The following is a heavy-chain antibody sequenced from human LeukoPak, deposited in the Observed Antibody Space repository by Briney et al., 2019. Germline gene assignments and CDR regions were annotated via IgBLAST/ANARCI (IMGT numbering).Heavy chain of an antibody. CDR3: ATDMVRGVNRPFDY. J-gene: IGHJ4*02. CDR1: GYTLTELS. V-gene: IGHV1-24*01. CDR2: FDPEDGET. D-gene: IGHD3-10*01. Sequence: ASVKVSCKVSGYTLTELSMNWVRQAPGKGLEWMGGFDPEDGETIYPQKFQGRVAMTEDTSTDTAYMGLSSLRSEDTAVYYCATDMVRGVNRPFDYWGQGTLVTVSS.